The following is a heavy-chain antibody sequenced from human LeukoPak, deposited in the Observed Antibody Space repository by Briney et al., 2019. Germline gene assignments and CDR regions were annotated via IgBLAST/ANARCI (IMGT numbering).Heavy chain of an antibody. Sequence: GGSLRLSCAASGFTFSDYYLSWIRQAPGKGLEWVSYISSSGSTIYYADSVKGRFTISRDNAKNSLYLQMNSLRAEDTAVYYCARDRSEVGPDDAFDIWGQGTMVTVSS. V-gene: IGHV3-11*04. CDR3: ARDRSEVGPDDAFDI. CDR1: GFTFSDYY. J-gene: IGHJ3*02. CDR2: ISSSGSTI.